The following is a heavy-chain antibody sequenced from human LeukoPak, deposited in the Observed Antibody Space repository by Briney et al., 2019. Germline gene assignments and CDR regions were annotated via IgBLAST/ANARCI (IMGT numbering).Heavy chain of an antibody. V-gene: IGHV4-59*01. D-gene: IGHD4-17*01. Sequence: IGYVYYSGSTNYNPSLKSRVTISVDTSKNQFSLKLSSVTAADTAVYYCASSPHYAGRVDYWGQGTLVTVSS. CDR3: ASSPHYAGRVDY. J-gene: IGHJ4*02. CDR2: VYYSGST.